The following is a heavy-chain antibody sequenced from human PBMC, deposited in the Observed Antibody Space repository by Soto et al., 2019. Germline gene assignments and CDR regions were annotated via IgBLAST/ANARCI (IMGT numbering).Heavy chain of an antibody. CDR1: GFTFSNAW. CDR3: TTTVFGVVSATRWGAPYYGMDV. Sequence: PGGSMRLSCAAYGFTFSNAWMSWVRQAPRKGLEWVGRIKSKTDGGTTDYAAPVKGRFTISRDDSKNTLYLQMNSLKTEDTAVYYCTTTVFGVVSATRWGAPYYGMDVWGQGTTVTVSS. D-gene: IGHD3-3*01. CDR2: IKSKTDGGTT. J-gene: IGHJ6*02. V-gene: IGHV3-15*01.